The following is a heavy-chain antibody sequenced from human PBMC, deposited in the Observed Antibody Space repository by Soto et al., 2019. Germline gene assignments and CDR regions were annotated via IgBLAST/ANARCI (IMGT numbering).Heavy chain of an antibody. CDR3: ARVIVTDYDFWSGYLNV. D-gene: IGHD3-3*01. CDR2: IIPIFGTA. V-gene: IGHV1-69*13. Sequence: GASVKVSCKASGGTFSSYAISWVRQAPGQGLEWMGGIIPIFGTANYAQKFQGRVTITADESTSTAYMGLSSLRSEDTAVYYCARVIVTDYDFWSGYLNVWGQGTTVTVSS. CDR1: GGTFSSYA. J-gene: IGHJ6*02.